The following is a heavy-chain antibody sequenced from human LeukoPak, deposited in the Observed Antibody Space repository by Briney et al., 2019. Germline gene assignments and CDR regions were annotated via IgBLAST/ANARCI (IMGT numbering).Heavy chain of an antibody. CDR3: AKPIPGVAAAGDY. J-gene: IGHJ4*02. CDR1: GFTFSSYA. CDR2: IRNDENKK. Sequence: GGSLRLSCAASGFTFSSYAMHWVRQAPGKGLEWVAYIRNDENKKEYTDSVKGRFTISRDNSKNTLYLQMNSLRAEDTAVYYCAKPIPGVAAAGDYWGQGTLVTVSS. V-gene: IGHV3-30*02. D-gene: IGHD6-13*01.